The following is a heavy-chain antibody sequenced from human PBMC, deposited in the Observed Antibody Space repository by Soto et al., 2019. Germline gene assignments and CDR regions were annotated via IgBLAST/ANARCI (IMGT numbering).Heavy chain of an antibody. D-gene: IGHD1-26*01. Sequence: EVQLVESGGGLEQPGGSLRLSRAASGFTLSNSEMNWVRQAPGKGLEWVSYVGSSGNTKYYADSVKGRFTISRDNAKNSLYLQMNSLRAEDTAVYYCARGLEYYFKPGVFDIWGQGTMVTVSS. J-gene: IGHJ3*02. CDR1: GFTLSNSE. CDR3: ARGLEYYFKPGVFDI. V-gene: IGHV3-48*03. CDR2: VGSSGNTK.